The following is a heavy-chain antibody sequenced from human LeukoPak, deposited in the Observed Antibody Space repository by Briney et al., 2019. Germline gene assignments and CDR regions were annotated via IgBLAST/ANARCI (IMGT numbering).Heavy chain of an antibody. J-gene: IGHJ5*02. CDR1: GFTFSSYA. CDR2: ISGSGGST. V-gene: IGHV3-23*01. CDR3: AKHDPRRVVITNWFDP. D-gene: IGHD3-22*01. Sequence: PGGSLRLSCAASGFTFSSYAMSWVRQAPGKGLEWVSAISGSGGSTYYADSVKGRFTIPRGNSKNTLYLQMNSLRAEDTAVYYCAKHDPRRVVITNWFDPWGQGTLVTVSS.